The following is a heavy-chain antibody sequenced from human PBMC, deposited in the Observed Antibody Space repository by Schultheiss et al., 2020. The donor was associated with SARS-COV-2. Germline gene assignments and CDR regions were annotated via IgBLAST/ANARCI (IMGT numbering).Heavy chain of an antibody. V-gene: IGHV4-34*01. CDR2: INHSGST. CDR1: GGSFSGYY. D-gene: IGHD3-3*01. J-gene: IGHJ4*02. CDR3: ARHEYYDFWSGYYYFDY. Sequence: GSLRLSCAVYGGSFSGYYWSWIRQPPGKGLEWIGEINHSGSTNYNPSLKSRVTISVDTSKNQFSLKLSSVTAADTAVYYCARHEYYDFWSGYYYFDYWGQGTLVTVSS.